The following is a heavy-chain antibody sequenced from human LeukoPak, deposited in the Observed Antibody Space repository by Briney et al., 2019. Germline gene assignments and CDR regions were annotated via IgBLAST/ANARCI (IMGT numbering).Heavy chain of an antibody. CDR3: ARGSEINYFDY. J-gene: IGHJ4*02. CDR2: IKQDGSEK. D-gene: IGHD1-26*01. Sequence: GGSLRLSCAASGFTFSSYGMHWVRQAPGKGLEWVANIKQDGSEKYYVDSVKGRFTISRDNAKNSLYLQMNSLRAEDTAVYYCARGSEINYFDYWGQGTLVTVSS. V-gene: IGHV3-7*01. CDR1: GFTFSSYG.